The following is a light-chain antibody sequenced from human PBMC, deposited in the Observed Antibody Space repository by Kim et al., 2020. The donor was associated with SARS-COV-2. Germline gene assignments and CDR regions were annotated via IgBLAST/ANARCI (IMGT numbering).Light chain of an antibody. CDR3: QSYDNTLSGYV. CDR1: SSNIGAGYD. Sequence: QSVLTQPPSVFGAPGQRVTISCTGSSSNIGAGYDVHWYQQFPGPAPKLLIYGSTNRPSGVPDRFSGSKSGTSASLAITGLQAEDEADYFCQSYDNTLSGYVFATGTKVTVL. V-gene: IGLV1-40*01. CDR2: GST. J-gene: IGLJ1*01.